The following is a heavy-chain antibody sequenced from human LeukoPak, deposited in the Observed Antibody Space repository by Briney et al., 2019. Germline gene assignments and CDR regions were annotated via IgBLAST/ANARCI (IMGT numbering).Heavy chain of an antibody. CDR2: ISGTSRTI. D-gene: IGHD5-12*01. Sequence: PGGSLRLSCAASGFIFSSYSMNWVRQAPGKGLEWIAYISGTSRTIYYADSVKGRFTISRDNAKSSLYLQMNNLRDDDTAVYYCARDRYGGYERDYWGQGNVVTVSS. V-gene: IGHV3-48*02. J-gene: IGHJ4*02. CDR1: GFIFSSYS. CDR3: ARDRYGGYERDY.